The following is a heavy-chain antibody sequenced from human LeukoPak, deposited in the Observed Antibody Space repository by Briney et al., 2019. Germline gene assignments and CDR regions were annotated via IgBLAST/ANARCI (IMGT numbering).Heavy chain of an antibody. J-gene: IGHJ4*02. Sequence: GGSLRLSCAASGFTFSSYEMNWVRQAPGKGLEWVSYISSSGSTIYYADSVKGRFTISRDNAKNSLYLQMNSLRAEDTAVHYCAREKPYYYDSSGPFDYWGQGTLVTVSS. CDR2: ISSSGSTI. CDR3: AREKPYYYDSSGPFDY. D-gene: IGHD3-22*01. V-gene: IGHV3-48*03. CDR1: GFTFSSYE.